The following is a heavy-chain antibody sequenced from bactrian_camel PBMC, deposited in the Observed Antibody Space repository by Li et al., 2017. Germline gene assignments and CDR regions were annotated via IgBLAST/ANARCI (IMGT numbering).Heavy chain of an antibody. D-gene: IGHD6*01. Sequence: VQLVESGGGSVQAGGSLRLSCEDSGISAGSYCMGWFRQAPGKQREGVASIRTAGGITAYTNSVKGRFTISQDYAKNTVYLQMNGLKPEDTAMYYCATLMVEGSCAVVTAMGDWGKGTQVTVS. CDR2: IRTAGGIT. V-gene: IGHV3S40*01. J-gene: IGHJ7*01. CDR1: GISAGSYC.